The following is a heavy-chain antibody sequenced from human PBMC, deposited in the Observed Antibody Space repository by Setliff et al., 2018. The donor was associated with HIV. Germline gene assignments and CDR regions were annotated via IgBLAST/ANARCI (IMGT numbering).Heavy chain of an antibody. CDR1: GFTFSSYS. CDR2: ISSSSSTI. J-gene: IGHJ4*02. CDR3: ARDRPSAFDY. Sequence: GGSLRLSCAASGFTFSSYSVNWVRQAPGKGLEWVSYISSSSSTIYYADSVKGRFTISRDKAKNSLYLQMKSLRAEDTAVYYCARDRPSAFDYWGQGTLVTVSS. V-gene: IGHV3-48*01.